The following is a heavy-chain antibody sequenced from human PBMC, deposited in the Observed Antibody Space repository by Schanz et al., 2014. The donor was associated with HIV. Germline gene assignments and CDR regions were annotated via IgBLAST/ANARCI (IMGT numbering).Heavy chain of an antibody. CDR3: ARVPTHYYGSGSYYPFDY. CDR1: GGTFSSYA. D-gene: IGHD3-10*01. J-gene: IGHJ4*02. Sequence: QVQLVQSGAEVKKPGSSVKVSCTASGGTFSSYAISWVRQARGQGLEWMGGINPIYGIANYAQKFQGRVTITADKSTSTAYMELSSLRSEDTAVYFCARVPTHYYGSGSYYPFDYWGQGTLVAVSS. CDR2: INPIYGIA. V-gene: IGHV1-69*17.